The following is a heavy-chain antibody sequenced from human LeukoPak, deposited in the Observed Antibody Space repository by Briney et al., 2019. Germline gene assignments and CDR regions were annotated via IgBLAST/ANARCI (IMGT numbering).Heavy chain of an antibody. Sequence: SETLSLTCTVSGGSISSSSYYWGWIRQPPGKGLEWIGSIYYSGSTYYNPSLKSRVTISVDTSKNQFSLKLSSVTAADTAVYYCARLYRYCSGGSCYPNWFDPWGQGTLVTVSS. V-gene: IGHV4-39*07. J-gene: IGHJ5*02. CDR2: IYYSGST. CDR3: ARLYRYCSGGSCYPNWFDP. CDR1: GGSISSSSYY. D-gene: IGHD2-15*01.